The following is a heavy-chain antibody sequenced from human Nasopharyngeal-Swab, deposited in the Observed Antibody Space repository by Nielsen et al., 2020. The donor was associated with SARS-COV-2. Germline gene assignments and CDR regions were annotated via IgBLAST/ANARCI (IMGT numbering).Heavy chain of an antibody. D-gene: IGHD1-26*01. CDR3: AKEPSSGSYPS. CDR2: ISYDGSNK. CDR1: GFTFSSYV. V-gene: IGHV3-30*18. Sequence: GGSLRLSCAAPGFTFSSYVMHWVRQAPGKGLEWVAVISYDGSNKYYADSVKGRFTISRDNSKNTLYLQMNSLRAEDTAVYYCAKEPSSGSYPSWGQGTLVTVSS. J-gene: IGHJ4*02.